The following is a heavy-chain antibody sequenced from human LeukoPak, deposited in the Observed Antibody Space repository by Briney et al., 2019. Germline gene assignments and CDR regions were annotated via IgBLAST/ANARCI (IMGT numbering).Heavy chain of an antibody. Sequence: SETLSLTCAVYGGSFSGYYWSWIRQPPGKGLEWSGEINRSGSTNYNPSLKGRVTISVGTSKNQSVLKRRSVPAADTAVYYCARAVGSGSFQTYYYYMDVWGKGTTVTISS. V-gene: IGHV4-34*01. J-gene: IGHJ6*03. CDR3: ARAVGSGSFQTYYYYMDV. D-gene: IGHD3-10*01. CDR1: GGSFSGYY. CDR2: INRSGST.